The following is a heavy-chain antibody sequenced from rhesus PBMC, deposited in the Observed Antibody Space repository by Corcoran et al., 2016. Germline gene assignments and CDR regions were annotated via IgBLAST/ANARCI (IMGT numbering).Heavy chain of an antibody. CDR1: GYTFTDYY. D-gene: IGHD1-14*01. CDR2: VDPEEREA. CDR3: ARARIAGTGLDY. J-gene: IGHJ4*01. Sequence: EVQLVQSGAEVKKPGASAKISCKASGYTFTDYYRNGVRQAQGQGCEWMGRVDPEEREADYAQKFQDRVTITAYMSTDTAFMELSSLRSEDTAVYYCARARIAGTGLDYWGQGVLVTVSS. V-gene: IGHV1-111*02.